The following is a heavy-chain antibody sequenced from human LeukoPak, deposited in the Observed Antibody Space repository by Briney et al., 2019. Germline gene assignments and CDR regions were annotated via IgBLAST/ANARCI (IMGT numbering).Heavy chain of an antibody. V-gene: IGHV3-30*04. D-gene: IGHD3-10*01. CDR1: GFTFSSYA. J-gene: IGHJ4*02. CDR2: ISYDGSNK. CDR3: ARAPPGRSYLDY. Sequence: GGSLRLSCAASGFTFSSYAMHWVRQAPGKGLEWVAVISYDGSNKYYADSVKGRFTISRDNSKNTLYLQMNSLRAEDTAVYYCARAPPGRSYLDYWGQGTLVTVSS.